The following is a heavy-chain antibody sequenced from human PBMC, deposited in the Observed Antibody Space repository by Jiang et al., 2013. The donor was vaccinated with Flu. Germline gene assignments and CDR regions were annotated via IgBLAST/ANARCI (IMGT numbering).Heavy chain of an antibody. J-gene: IGHJ4*02. CDR2: IYYSGST. CDR3: ARVADTAMVPFPGYSSSWYADY. D-gene: IGHD6-13*01. V-gene: IGHV4-31*03. CDR1: GGSISSGGYY. Sequence: GPGLVKPSQTLSLTCTVSGGSISSGGYYWSWIRQHPGKGPEWIGYIYYSGSTYYNPSLKSRVTISVDTSKNQFSLKLSSVTAADTAVYYCARVADTAMVPFPGYSSSWYADYWGQGTLVTVSS.